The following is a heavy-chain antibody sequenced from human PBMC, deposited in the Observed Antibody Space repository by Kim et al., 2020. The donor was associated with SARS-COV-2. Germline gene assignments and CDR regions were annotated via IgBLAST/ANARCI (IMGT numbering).Heavy chain of an antibody. CDR3: ARGKVLLWFGELPHFDY. CDR1: GFTFSSYG. V-gene: IGHV3-30*03. J-gene: IGHJ4*02. CDR2: ISYDGSNK. Sequence: GGSLRLSCAASGFTFSSYGMHWVRQAPGKGLEWVAVISYDGSNKYYPDSVKGRFTISRDNSKNTLYLQMNSLRAEDTAVYYCARGKVLLWFGELPHFDYWGQGTLVTVSS. D-gene: IGHD3-10*01.